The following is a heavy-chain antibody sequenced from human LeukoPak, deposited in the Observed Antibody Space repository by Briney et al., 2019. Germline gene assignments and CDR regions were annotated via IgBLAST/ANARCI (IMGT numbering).Heavy chain of an antibody. J-gene: IGHJ4*02. D-gene: IGHD6-13*01. Sequence: PSETLSLTCAVYGGSFSGYYWNWIRQPPGEGLEWIGEINDSRSTNYNPSLKSRVTISVDTSKNQFSLKLSSVTAADTAVYYCARGAAAGSPLGYWGQGTLVTVPS. V-gene: IGHV4-34*01. CDR3: ARGAAAGSPLGY. CDR1: GGSFSGYY. CDR2: INDSRST.